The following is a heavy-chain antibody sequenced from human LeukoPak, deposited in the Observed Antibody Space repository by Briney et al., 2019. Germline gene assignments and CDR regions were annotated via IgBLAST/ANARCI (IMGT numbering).Heavy chain of an antibody. V-gene: IGHV3-30-3*01. CDR2: ISYDGSNK. CDR1: GFTFSSYA. D-gene: IGHD3-16*01. Sequence: GGSPRLSCAASGFTFSSYAMHWVRQAPGKGLEWVAVISYDGSNKYSADSVKGRFTISRDNSKNTLYLQMNSLRAEDTAVYYCAKDKIWGEDYFDYWGQGTLVTVSS. J-gene: IGHJ4*02. CDR3: AKDKIWGEDYFDY.